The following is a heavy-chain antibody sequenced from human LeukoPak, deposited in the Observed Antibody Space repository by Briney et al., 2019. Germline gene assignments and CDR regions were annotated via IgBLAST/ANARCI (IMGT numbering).Heavy chain of an antibody. J-gene: IGHJ4*02. CDR1: GFTFSSYA. Sequence: GGSLRLSCAASGFTFSSYAMSWVRQAPGKGLGWVSVISGSGGSTYSADSVKGRFTISRDNSKNTLYLQMNSLRAEDTAVYYCARDREDSSSSGSYDYWGQGTLVTVSS. D-gene: IGHD6-6*01. CDR2: ISGSGGST. V-gene: IGHV3-23*01. CDR3: ARDREDSSSSGSYDY.